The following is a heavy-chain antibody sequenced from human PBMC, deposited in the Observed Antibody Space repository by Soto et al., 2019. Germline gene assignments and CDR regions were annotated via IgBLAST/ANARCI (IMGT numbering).Heavy chain of an antibody. CDR2: ISSSSSYI. D-gene: IGHD4-17*01. Sequence: GGSLRLSCAASGSTFSSYSMNWVRQAPGKGLEWVSSISSSSSYIYYADSVKGRFTISRDNAKNSLYLQMNSLRAEDMAVYYCARDIRLDYGDHPPYFDYWGQGTLVTAPQ. CDR1: GSTFSSYS. J-gene: IGHJ4*02. V-gene: IGHV3-21*01. CDR3: ARDIRLDYGDHPPYFDY.